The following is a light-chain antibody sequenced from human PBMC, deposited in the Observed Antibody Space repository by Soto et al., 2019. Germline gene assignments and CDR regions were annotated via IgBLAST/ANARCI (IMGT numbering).Light chain of an antibody. Sequence: QAVVTQSPSASASLGASVKLTCTPSSGHSSYAIAWHQQQPEKGPRYLMKLNSDGSHSKRDGIPDRFSGSSSGAERYLTISSLQSEDEADYYCQTLGTGIQVFGTGTKVTVL. CDR3: QTLGTGIQV. J-gene: IGLJ1*01. V-gene: IGLV4-69*01. CDR1: SGHSSYA. CDR2: LNSDGSH.